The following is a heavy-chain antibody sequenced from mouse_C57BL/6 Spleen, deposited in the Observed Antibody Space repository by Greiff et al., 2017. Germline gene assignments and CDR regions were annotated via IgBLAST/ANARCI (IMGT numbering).Heavy chain of an antibody. CDR3: ASDKGYGAMGY. CDR2: INDDGSST. Sequence: DVQLVEPEGGLVQPGSSMKLSCTASGFTFSDYYMAWVRQVPEKGLEWVANINDDGSSTNYLDSLKSRFIFSRDNAKNNLYLQMSSLKSEDTATYYCASDKGYGAMGYWGQGTSVTVSS. D-gene: IGHD1-1*02. V-gene: IGHV5-16*01. CDR1: GFTFSDYY. J-gene: IGHJ4*01.